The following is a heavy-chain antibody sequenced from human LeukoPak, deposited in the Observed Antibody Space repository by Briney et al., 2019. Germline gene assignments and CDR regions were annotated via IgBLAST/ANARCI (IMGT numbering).Heavy chain of an antibody. D-gene: IGHD6-13*01. CDR1: GFTFSSYA. CDR2: ISYDGSNK. J-gene: IGHJ4*02. CDR3: AKGQQPVNSFDY. V-gene: IGHV3-30*04. Sequence: GRSLRLSCAASGFTFSSYAMHWVRQAPGKGLEWVAVISYDGSNKYYADSVKGRFTISRDNSKNTLYLQMNSLRAEDTAVYYCAKGQQPVNSFDYWGQGTLVTVSS.